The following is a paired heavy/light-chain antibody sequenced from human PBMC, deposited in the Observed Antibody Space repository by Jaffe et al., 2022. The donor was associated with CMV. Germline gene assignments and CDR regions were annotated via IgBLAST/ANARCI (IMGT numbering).Heavy chain of an antibody. CDR3: ARGFCCSGGSCYFSGCWPFDI. Sequence: QVQLVQSGAEVKKPGSSVKVSCKASGGTFSSYAISWVRQAPGQGLEWMGRIIPILGIANYAQKFQGRVTITADKSTSTAYMELSSLRSEDTAVYYCARGFCCSGGSCYFSGCWPFDIWGQGTMVTVSS. V-gene: IGHV1-69*09. D-gene: IGHD2-15*01. CDR1: GGTFSSYA. CDR2: IIPILGIA. J-gene: IGHJ3*02.
Light chain of an antibody. J-gene: IGKJ1*01. CDR1: QGISSY. CDR3: QQYYSFPWT. CDR2: AAS. V-gene: IGKV1D-8*01. Sequence: VIWMTQSPSLLSASTGDRVTISCRMSQGISSYLAWYQQKPGKAPELLIYAASTLQSGVPSRFSGSGSGTDFTLTISCLQSEDFATYYCQQYYSFPWTFGQGTKVEIK.